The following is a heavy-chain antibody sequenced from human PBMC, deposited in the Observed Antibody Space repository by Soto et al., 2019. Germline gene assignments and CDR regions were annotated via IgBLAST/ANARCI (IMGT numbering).Heavy chain of an antibody. D-gene: IGHD6-19*01. J-gene: IGHJ4*02. Sequence: GVSLRLSCCVSGFTFRGHEMSWVGQAPGKGLEWLAYITSSGSPRYYAESVKGRFTISRDNAKNSVYLHMSSLRAEDTAIYYCARYSSSWYVSLDSWGQGTPVTVSS. CDR2: ITSSGSPR. CDR1: GFTFRGHE. CDR3: ARYSSSWYVSLDS. V-gene: IGHV3-48*03.